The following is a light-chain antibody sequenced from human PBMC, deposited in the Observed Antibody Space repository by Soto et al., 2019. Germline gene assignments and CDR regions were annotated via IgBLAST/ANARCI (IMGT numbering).Light chain of an antibody. CDR3: QQYGSSPRT. CDR2: GAS. J-gene: IGKJ1*01. V-gene: IGKV3-20*01. CDR1: QSVSSGY. Sequence: EIVLTQSPGTLSLSPGERATLSCRASQSVSSGYLAWYQQKPGQAPRLLIYGASNRATGIPDRFSGSGSGTDSTLTISRLEPEDFAVYYCQQYGSSPRTFGQGTKVDIK.